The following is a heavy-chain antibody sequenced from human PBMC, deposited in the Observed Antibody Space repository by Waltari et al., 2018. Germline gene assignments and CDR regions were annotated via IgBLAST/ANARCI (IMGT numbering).Heavy chain of an antibody. D-gene: IGHD3-16*01. CDR1: GSSFSTYW. V-gene: IGHV3-74*01. CDR2: VKNDGSSI. Sequence: EVQLVESGGGLVQPGGSLRLSCAASGSSFSTYWMHWVRQAPGKGLEWVSRVKNDGSSISYADSVKGRFTISRDNAKNTLYLQMNSLRVEDTAVYYCVRCLANSLYNWLDPWGQGTLVTVSS. CDR3: VRCLANSLYNWLDP. J-gene: IGHJ5*02.